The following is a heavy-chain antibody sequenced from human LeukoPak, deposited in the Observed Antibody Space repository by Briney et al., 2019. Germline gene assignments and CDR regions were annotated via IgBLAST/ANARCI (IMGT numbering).Heavy chain of an antibody. Sequence: GGSLRLSCAASGFTFSSYWMSWVRQAPGKGLEWVSAISGSGGSTYYADSVKGRFTISRDNSKNTLYLQMNSLRAEDTAVYYCAKDLRYYYDTPFDYWGQGTLVTVSS. CDR1: GFTFSSYW. D-gene: IGHD3-22*01. V-gene: IGHV3-23*01. CDR3: AKDLRYYYDTPFDY. CDR2: ISGSGGST. J-gene: IGHJ4*02.